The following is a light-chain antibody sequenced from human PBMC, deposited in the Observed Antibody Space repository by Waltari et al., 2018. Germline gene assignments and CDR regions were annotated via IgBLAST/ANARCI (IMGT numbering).Light chain of an antibody. CDR2: ENT. J-gene: IGLJ7*01. CDR1: RPNIGNNY. CDR3: GTWDSSLSGAV. Sequence: QSVLTQPPSVSAAPGQRVTIPSSGGRPNIGNNYVSWYRQFPGTAPKLLIYENTERPSGIPGRFSGSKSGTSATLDITGLQAGDEADYYCGTWDSSLSGAVFGGGTHLTVL. V-gene: IGLV1-51*02.